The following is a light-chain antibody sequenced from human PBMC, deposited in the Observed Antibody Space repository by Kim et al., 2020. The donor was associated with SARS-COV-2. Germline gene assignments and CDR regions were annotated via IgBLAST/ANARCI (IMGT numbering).Light chain of an antibody. V-gene: IGLV3-1*01. Sequence: SYELNQPPSVSVYQGQTASITCSGEKLGDKYACWYQQKPGQFPVLVIYQDSKRPSGIPDRFSGSHSGNTATLTISGTQAMDEADYYCQAWDSSTGVVFG. CDR1: KLGDKY. CDR3: QAWDSSTGVV. CDR2: QDS. J-gene: IGLJ2*01.